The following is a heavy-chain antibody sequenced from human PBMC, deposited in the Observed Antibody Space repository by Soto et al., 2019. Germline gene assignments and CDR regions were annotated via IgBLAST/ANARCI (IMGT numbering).Heavy chain of an antibody. V-gene: IGHV4-39*01. CDR1: GGCMRISIYS. Sequence: SETLSLTSTASGGCMRISIYSWGWIRQPPEKGLEWIGSIYYSGSTYYNPSLKSRVTISVDTSKNQFSLKLSSVTAADTAVYYCARQGPGRRDYWGQGTLVTVSS. J-gene: IGHJ4*02. CDR3: ARQGPGRRDY. CDR2: IYYSGST.